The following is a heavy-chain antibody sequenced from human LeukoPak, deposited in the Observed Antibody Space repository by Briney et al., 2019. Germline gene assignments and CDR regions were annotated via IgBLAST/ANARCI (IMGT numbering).Heavy chain of an antibody. Sequence: GGSLRLSCAASEFTFGSYWMTWVRQAPGKGLEWVANINRDGSKNNLVDSVKGRFTISRDNAKNFLYLQMNSLRAEDTAVYFCARDSSPYCGDDCYFDAFDHWGQGTMVTVSS. CDR2: INRDGSKN. V-gene: IGHV3-7*03. J-gene: IGHJ3*01. D-gene: IGHD2-21*02. CDR3: ARDSSPYCGDDCYFDAFDH. CDR1: EFTFGSYW.